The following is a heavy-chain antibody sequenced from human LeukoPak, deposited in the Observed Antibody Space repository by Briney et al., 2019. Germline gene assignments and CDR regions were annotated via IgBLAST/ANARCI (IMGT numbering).Heavy chain of an antibody. J-gene: IGHJ4*02. CDR2: ISSNGGSK. V-gene: IGHV3-64*01. CDR3: ARVKSSSWFYYFDY. D-gene: IGHD6-13*01. Sequence: GGSLRLSCAASGFTFSIYAMHCVRHAPGKGLEYVSAISSNGGSKYYAHSVKGRFTISRDNSKNTLYLQMGSLRAEDMAVYYCARVKSSSWFYYFDYWGQGTLVTVSS. CDR1: GFTFSIYA.